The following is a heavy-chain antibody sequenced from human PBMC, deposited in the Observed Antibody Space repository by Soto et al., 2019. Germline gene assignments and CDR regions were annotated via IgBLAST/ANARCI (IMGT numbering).Heavy chain of an antibody. Sequence: ASVKVSCKASGYTFTSYDINWVRQATGQGLEWMGWMNPNSGNTGYAQKFQGRVTMTRNTSISTAYMELSSLRSEDTAVYYCARWRPQVRWFDPWGQGTLVTVSS. J-gene: IGHJ5*02. D-gene: IGHD1-1*01. CDR3: ARWRPQVRWFDP. V-gene: IGHV1-8*01. CDR2: MNPNSGNT. CDR1: GYTFTSYD.